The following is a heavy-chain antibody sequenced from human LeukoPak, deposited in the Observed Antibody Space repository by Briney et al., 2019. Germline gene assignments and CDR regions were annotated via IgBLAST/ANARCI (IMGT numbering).Heavy chain of an antibody. V-gene: IGHV3-74*01. Sequence: PGGSLRLSCAASGFTFSSYWMHWVRQTPGKGLVWVSRINSDGSSSTYADSVKGRFTISRDNAKNTLYLQMNSLRAEDTAVYHCARTVTDAFDIWGQGTMVTVSS. D-gene: IGHD3-16*02. CDR2: INSDGSSS. CDR1: GFTFSSYW. CDR3: ARTVTDAFDI. J-gene: IGHJ3*02.